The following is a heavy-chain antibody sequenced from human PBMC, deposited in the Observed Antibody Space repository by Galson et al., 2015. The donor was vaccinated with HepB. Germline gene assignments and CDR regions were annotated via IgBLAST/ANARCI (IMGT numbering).Heavy chain of an antibody. CDR3: ARVVAAAGSYYYYGMDV. V-gene: IGHV1-69*04. J-gene: IGHJ6*02. CDR2: IIPILGIA. D-gene: IGHD6-13*01. CDR1: GGTFSSYA. Sequence: SVKVSCKASGGTFSSYAISWVRQAPGQGLEWMGRIIPILGIANYAQKFQGRVTITADKSTSTAYMELSSLRSEDTAVYYCARVVAAAGSYYYYGMDVWGQGTTVTVSS.